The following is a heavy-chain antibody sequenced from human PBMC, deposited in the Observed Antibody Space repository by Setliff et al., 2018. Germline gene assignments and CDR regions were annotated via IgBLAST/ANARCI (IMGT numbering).Heavy chain of an antibody. CDR1: GGPMRSFY. J-gene: IGHJ4*01. CDR2: ISYSGTP. D-gene: IGHD2-15*01. V-gene: IGHV4-39*01. Sequence: PSETLSLTCTVSGGPMRSFYWGWIRQAPGSGLEWIGSISYSGTPYYNASVESRVTISIDTSRNQFSLELRSVTVADTATYYCVRPGGTTVVARHFDYWGSGILVTVSS. CDR3: VRPGGTTVVARHFDY.